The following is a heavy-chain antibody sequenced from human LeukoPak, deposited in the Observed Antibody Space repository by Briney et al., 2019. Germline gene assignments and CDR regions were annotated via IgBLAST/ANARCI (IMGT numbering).Heavy chain of an antibody. J-gene: IGHJ6*02. D-gene: IGHD3-22*01. CDR1: GDFISPHR. CDR2: MAQSGST. V-gene: IGHV4-59*11. Sequence: PSETLSLTCTVSGDFISPHRVSWIRQPAGKGLEFVGRMAQSGSTYYNPSLKSRVTISVDRSKNQFSLKLSSVTAADTAVYYCARVGGITMTSGDYYAMDVWGQGTTVTVSS. CDR3: ARVGGITMTSGDYYAMDV.